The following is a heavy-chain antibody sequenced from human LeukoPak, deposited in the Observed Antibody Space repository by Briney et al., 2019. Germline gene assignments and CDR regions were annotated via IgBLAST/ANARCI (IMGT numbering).Heavy chain of an antibody. CDR2: VSSSGSTI. CDR3: ASFYYDFWSGNFDY. Sequence: PGGSLRLSCAASGFTFSSYEMNWVRQAPGKGLEWVSYVSSSGSTIYYADSVKGRFTISRDNAKNSLYLQMNSLRAEDTAVYYCASFYYDFWSGNFDYWGQGTPVTVSS. V-gene: IGHV3-48*03. D-gene: IGHD3-3*01. J-gene: IGHJ4*02. CDR1: GFTFSSYE.